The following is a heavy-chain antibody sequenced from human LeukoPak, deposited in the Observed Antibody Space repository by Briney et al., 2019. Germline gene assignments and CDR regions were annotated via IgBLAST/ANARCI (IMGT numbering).Heavy chain of an antibody. CDR1: GGTFSSYA. D-gene: IGHD4-17*01. J-gene: IGHJ4*02. CDR2: IIPIFGTA. CDR3: AQWDYGDYYYFDY. Sequence: GASVKLSYKASGGTFSSYAISWVRQAPGQGLEWMGGIIPIFGTANYAQKFQGRVTITADKSTSTAYMELSSLRSEDTAVYYCAQWDYGDYYYFDYWGQGTLVTVSS. V-gene: IGHV1-69*06.